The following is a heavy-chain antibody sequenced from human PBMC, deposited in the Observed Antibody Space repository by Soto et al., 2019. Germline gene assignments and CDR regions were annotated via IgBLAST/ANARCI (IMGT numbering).Heavy chain of an antibody. CDR3: ARHEAGVWELLGY. J-gene: IGHJ4*02. D-gene: IGHD1-26*01. V-gene: IGHV5-51*01. CDR2: MYPGDSDT. CDR1: GYDFNTNW. Sequence: PGESLKISCRGSGYDFNTNWFGWVRQLPGRGLEWVGIMYPGDSDTRLHPSLQGHVTLSADVTVSTAFLQWRTLKTSDSGMYFCARHEAGVWELLGYWGQGTLVTVSS.